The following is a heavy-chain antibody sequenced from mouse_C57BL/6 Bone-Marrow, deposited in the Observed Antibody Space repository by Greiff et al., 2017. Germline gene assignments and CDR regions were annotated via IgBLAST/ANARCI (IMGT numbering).Heavy chain of an antibody. D-gene: IGHD2-2*01. V-gene: IGHV1-82*01. CDR3: ARGGYDAWCAY. Sequence: VQRVESGPELVKPGASVKISCKASGYAFRSSWLNWVKQRPGKGLEWIGRIYPGDGDTNYNGKFKGKATLTADKSSSTAYMQLSSLTSEDSAVYFCARGGYDAWCAYWGQGTLVTVSA. J-gene: IGHJ3*01. CDR1: GYAFRSSW. CDR2: IYPGDGDT.